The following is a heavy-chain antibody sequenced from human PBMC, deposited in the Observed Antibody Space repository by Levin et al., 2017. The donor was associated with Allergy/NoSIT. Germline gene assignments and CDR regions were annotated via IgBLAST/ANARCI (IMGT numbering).Heavy chain of an antibody. Sequence: PGGSLRLSCAASGFSFSGSAMHWVRQAPGKGLEWVGRIRSKDNNYATAYSASVKGRFTISRDDSKNTAYLQMNSLRTDDAGLYYCTRLQYYYDSAGYYNFDYWGQGTLVTVCS. CDR3: TRLQYYYDSAGYYNFDY. D-gene: IGHD3-22*01. V-gene: IGHV3-73*01. CDR2: IRSKDNNYAT. J-gene: IGHJ4*02. CDR1: GFSFSGSA.